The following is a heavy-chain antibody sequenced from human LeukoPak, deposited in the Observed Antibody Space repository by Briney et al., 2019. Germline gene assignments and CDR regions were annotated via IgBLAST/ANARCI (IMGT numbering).Heavy chain of an antibody. CDR2: IYTSGST. V-gene: IGHV4-61*02. CDR3: ARDLVEMATTYHAFDI. CDR1: GDSISSGGYY. J-gene: IGHJ3*02. Sequence: SQTLSLTCTVSGDSISSGGYYWSWIRQPAGKGLEWIGRIYTSGSTNYNPSLKSRVTMSVDTSKNQFSLKLSSVTAADTAVYYCARDLVEMATTYHAFDIWGQGTMVTVSS. D-gene: IGHD5-24*01.